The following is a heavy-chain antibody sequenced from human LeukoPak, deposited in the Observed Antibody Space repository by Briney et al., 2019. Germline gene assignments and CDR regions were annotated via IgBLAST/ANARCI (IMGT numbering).Heavy chain of an antibody. CDR2: INPNSGGT. Sequence: WASVKVSCEAPGYTFTGYYMHWVRQAPGQGLEWMGRINPNSGGTNYAQKFQGRVTMTRDTSISTAYMELSRLRSDDTAVYYCARVTLSYYCSSTSCYRKIGAFDIWGQGTMVTVSS. V-gene: IGHV1-2*06. J-gene: IGHJ3*02. CDR3: ARVTLSYYCSSTSCYRKIGAFDI. CDR1: GYTFTGYY. D-gene: IGHD2-2*02.